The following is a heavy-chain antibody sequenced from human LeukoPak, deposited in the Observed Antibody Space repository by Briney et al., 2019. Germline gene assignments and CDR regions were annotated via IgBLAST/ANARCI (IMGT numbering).Heavy chain of an antibody. V-gene: IGHV1-2*02. Sequence: ASVKVSCKASGYTFIDYYMHWVRQAPEQGLEWMGWINPNSGDTKHAQKFQGRVTMTRDTSISTAYMELSRLRSDDTAVYYCARDTARITIFGVAKYMDVWGKGTTVTVSS. J-gene: IGHJ6*03. CDR1: GYTFIDYY. D-gene: IGHD3-3*01. CDR2: INPNSGDT. CDR3: ARDTARITIFGVAKYMDV.